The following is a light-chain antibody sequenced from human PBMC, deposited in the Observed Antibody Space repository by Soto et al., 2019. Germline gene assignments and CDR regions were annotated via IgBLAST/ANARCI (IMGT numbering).Light chain of an antibody. Sequence: QSALTQPASVSGSPGQRVTISCSGSSSNIGSNTVNWYQQLPGTAPKLLMYSNSQRPSGVPDRFSGSRSGTSASLAISGLQSEDEADYYCAAWDDSLNGVVFGGGTKLTVL. J-gene: IGLJ2*01. CDR2: SNS. CDR1: SSNIGSNT. CDR3: AAWDDSLNGVV. V-gene: IGLV1-44*01.